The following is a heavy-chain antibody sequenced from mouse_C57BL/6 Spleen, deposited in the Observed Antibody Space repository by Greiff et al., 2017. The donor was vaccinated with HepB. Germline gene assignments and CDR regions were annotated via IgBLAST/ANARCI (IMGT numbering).Heavy chain of an antibody. CDR2: IDPETGGT. Sequence: VKLVESGAELVRPGASVTLSCKASGYTFTDYEMHWVKQTPVHGLEWIGAIDPETGGTAYNQKFKGKAILTADKSSSTAYMELRSLTSEDSAVYYCTRGTVVSFDYWGQGTTLTVSS. V-gene: IGHV1-15*01. CDR1: GYTFTDYE. J-gene: IGHJ2*01. CDR3: TRGTVVSFDY. D-gene: IGHD1-1*01.